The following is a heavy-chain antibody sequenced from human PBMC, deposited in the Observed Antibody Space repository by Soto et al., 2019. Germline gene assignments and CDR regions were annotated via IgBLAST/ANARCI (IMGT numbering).Heavy chain of an antibody. J-gene: IGHJ3*02. CDR3: SKGNTGDQDAFDI. Sequence: GGSLRLSCAASGFTLSSYAMSWVRQAPGKGLEGVSAISGSGGSTYYADSVKGRFTITRDNSKNTLYLQMNSLRAEDTAVYYCSKGNTGDQDAFDIWGQGTMVTVSS. CDR2: ISGSGGST. V-gene: IGHV3-23*01. CDR1: GFTLSSYA. D-gene: IGHD7-27*01.